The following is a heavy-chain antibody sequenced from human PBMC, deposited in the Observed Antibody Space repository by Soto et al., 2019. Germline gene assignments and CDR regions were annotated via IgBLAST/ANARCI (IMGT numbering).Heavy chain of an antibody. CDR1: GGSFSGYY. V-gene: IGHV4-34*01. D-gene: IGHD1-26*01. CDR3: ASDSGSYYGGHYFDY. CDR2: INHSGST. Sequence: SETLSLTCAVYGGSFSGYYWSWIRQPPGKGLEWIGEINHSGSTNYNPSLKSRVTISVDTSKNQFSLKLSSVTAADTAVYYCASDSGSYYGGHYFDYWGQGTLVTVPS. J-gene: IGHJ4*02.